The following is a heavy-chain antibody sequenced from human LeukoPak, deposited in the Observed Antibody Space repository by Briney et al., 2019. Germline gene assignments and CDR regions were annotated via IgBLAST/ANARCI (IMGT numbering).Heavy chain of an antibody. Sequence: SETLSLTCTVSGGSISSSSYYWGWIRQPPGKGLEWIGRIYTSGSTNYNPSLKSRVTISVDTSKNQFSLKLSSVTAADTAVYYCAREKDDDYSNYFDYWGQGTLVTVSS. J-gene: IGHJ4*02. CDR2: IYTSGST. CDR3: AREKDDDYSNYFDY. V-gene: IGHV4-61*02. CDR1: GGSISSSSYY. D-gene: IGHD4-11*01.